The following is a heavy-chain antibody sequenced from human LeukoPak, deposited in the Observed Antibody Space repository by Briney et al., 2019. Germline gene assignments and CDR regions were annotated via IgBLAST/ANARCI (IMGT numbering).Heavy chain of an antibody. CDR2: IFYIMST. V-gene: IGHV4-31*01. Sequence: PSETLSLTCTVSGGSISSGGYYWSWNRQHTGKGLEWIMYIFYIMSTYYNPSLKSPVPISVDTSNNQFSLKLSSVTAAYTAVYYCARTSLQYVDFDYWGQGTLVTVSS. CDR1: GGSISSGGYY. J-gene: IGHJ4*02. CDR3: ARTSLQYVDFDY. D-gene: IGHD4-11*01.